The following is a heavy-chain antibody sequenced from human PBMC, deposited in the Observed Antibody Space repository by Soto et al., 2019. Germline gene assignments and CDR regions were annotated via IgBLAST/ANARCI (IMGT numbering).Heavy chain of an antibody. J-gene: IGHJ4*02. CDR2: IYYSGST. V-gene: IGHV4-31*03. CDR3: ARGRSGWHFSDY. D-gene: IGHD6-19*01. CDR1: GGSISSGGYY. Sequence: QVQLQESGPGLVKPSQTLSLTCTVSGGSISSGGYYWSWIRQHPGKGLEWIGYIYYSGSTYYNPSLKSRVTIALDTSKNPFSLSLSTVSVADTAVYYCARGRSGWHFSDYWGQGTLVTVSS.